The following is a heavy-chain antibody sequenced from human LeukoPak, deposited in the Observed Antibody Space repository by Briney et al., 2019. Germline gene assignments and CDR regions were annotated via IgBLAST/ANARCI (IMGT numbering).Heavy chain of an antibody. J-gene: IGHJ5*02. CDR2: IIPIFGTA. D-gene: IGHD4-11*01. CDR1: GGTFSSYA. CDR3: AGGVDYSTSGP. Sequence: ASVKVSCRASGGTFSSYAISWVRQAPGPGLEWMGGIIPIFGTANYAQKFQGRVTITADESTSTAYMELSSLRSEDTAVYYCAGGVDYSTSGPWGQGTLVTVSS. V-gene: IGHV1-69*13.